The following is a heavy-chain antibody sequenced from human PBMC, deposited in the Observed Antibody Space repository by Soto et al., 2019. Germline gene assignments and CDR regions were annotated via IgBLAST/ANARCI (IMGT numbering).Heavy chain of an antibody. J-gene: IGHJ4*02. CDR2: ISYDGSNK. Sequence: PGGSLRLSCAASGFTLNTYGMYWVRQAPGKGLEWVAVISYDGSNKYYADSVKGRFTISRDNSKNTLYLQMNSLRAEDTAVYYCAKPVHRFGSHTYYFDYWGQGTLVTVSS. CDR3: AKPVHRFGSHTYYFDY. D-gene: IGHD3-16*02. V-gene: IGHV3-30*18. CDR1: GFTLNTYG.